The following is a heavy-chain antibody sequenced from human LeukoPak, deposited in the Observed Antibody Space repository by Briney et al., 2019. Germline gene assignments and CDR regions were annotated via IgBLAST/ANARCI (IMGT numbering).Heavy chain of an antibody. Sequence: SSETLSLTCTVSGPSISSSSYYWGWIRQPPGKGLEWIGSIYYSGSTFYNPSLKSRVTISVDTSKNQFSLKLSSVTAADTAVYYCASPGPVLRYFDWLLSDPPSFDYWGQGTLVTVSS. CDR1: GPSISSSSYY. D-gene: IGHD3-9*01. J-gene: IGHJ4*02. V-gene: IGHV4-39*01. CDR3: ASPGPVLRYFDWLLSDPPSFDY. CDR2: IYYSGST.